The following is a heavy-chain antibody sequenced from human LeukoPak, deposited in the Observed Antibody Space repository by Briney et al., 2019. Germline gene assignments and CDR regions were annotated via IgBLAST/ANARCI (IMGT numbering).Heavy chain of an antibody. J-gene: IGHJ4*02. CDR2: ISYDGSNK. D-gene: IGHD4-23*01. V-gene: IGHV3-30-3*01. CDR3: ARDPGGNSEASFYYLDY. Sequence: GGSLRLSCAASGFTFSSYAMHWVRQAPGKGLEWVAVISYDGSNKYYADSVKGRFTISRDNSKNTLYLQMNSLRAEDTAVYYCARDPGGNSEASFYYLDYWGQGTLVTVSS. CDR1: GFTFSSYA.